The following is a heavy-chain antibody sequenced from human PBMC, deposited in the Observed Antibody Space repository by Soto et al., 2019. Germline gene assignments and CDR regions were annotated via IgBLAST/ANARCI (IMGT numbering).Heavy chain of an antibody. D-gene: IGHD6-13*01. CDR3: ARGSSGYSSSWYYFDC. J-gene: IGHJ4*02. V-gene: IGHV3-23*01. CDR1: GFTFTDYA. CDR2: ISGIGGST. Sequence: GGSLRLSYAASGFTFTDYALSWVRQAPGKGLEWVATISGIGGSTYLADSVKGRLSISRDNSKNTVSLLMNSLRAEDTAVYFCARGSSGYSSSWYYFDCWGRGSLVTVS.